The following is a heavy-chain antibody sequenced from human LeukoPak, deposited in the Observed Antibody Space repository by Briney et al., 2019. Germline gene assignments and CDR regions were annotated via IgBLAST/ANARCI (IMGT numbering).Heavy chain of an antibody. CDR3: ARDQDTYHYYDYHGMDV. CDR1: RFSFSSYA. V-gene: IGHV3-23*01. J-gene: IGHJ6*02. Sequence: PGGSLRLSCAASRFSFSSYAMSWVRQAPGKGLEWVSGISGSGGRTYYADSVKGRFTISRDNAKNSLYLQMNSLRAEDTAVYYCARDQDTYHYYDYHGMDVWGQGTTVTVSS. CDR2: ISGSGGRT.